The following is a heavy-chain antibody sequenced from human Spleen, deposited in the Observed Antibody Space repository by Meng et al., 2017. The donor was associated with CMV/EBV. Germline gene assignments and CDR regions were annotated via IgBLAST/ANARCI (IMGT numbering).Heavy chain of an antibody. Sequence: ESLKISCAASGLTFTTYAMSWVRQAPGKGLEWVSVIGSGGTAYHEDSVKGRFTTSRDNSKKTMYLQMNSLGADDTAVYYCAAKLHGDYAFEYWGQGSLVTVSS. J-gene: IGHJ4*02. CDR1: GLTFTTYA. CDR2: IGSGGTA. D-gene: IGHD4-17*01. CDR3: AAKLHGDYAFEY. V-gene: IGHV3-23*01.